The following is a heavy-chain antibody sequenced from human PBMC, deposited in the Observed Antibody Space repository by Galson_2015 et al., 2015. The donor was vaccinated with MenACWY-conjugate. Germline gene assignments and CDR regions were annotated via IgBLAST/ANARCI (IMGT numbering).Heavy chain of an antibody. J-gene: IGHJ3*02. CDR3: ASQGGRHGGTIDAFDI. CDR2: INPSGGST. D-gene: IGHD4-23*01. Sequence: SVKVSCKASGYTFTSYYMHWVRQAPGQGLEWMGIINPSGGSTSYAQKFQGRVTMTRDTSTSTVYMELSSLRSEDTAVYYCASQGGRHGGTIDAFDIWGQGTMVTVSS. V-gene: IGHV1-46*01. CDR1: GYTFTSYY.